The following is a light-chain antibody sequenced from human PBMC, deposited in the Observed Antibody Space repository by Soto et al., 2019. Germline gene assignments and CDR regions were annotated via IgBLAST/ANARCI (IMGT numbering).Light chain of an antibody. CDR2: DVS. CDR3: TSYTSTNTQL. Sequence: QSALTQPASVSGSPGQSITISCTGTSSDVGGYNFVSWYQQHPGKAPKLMIYDVSNRPSGVSNRFSGSKSGNTAYLTISGLQAEDEADYYCTSYTSTNTQLFGGGTKLTVL. J-gene: IGLJ2*01. CDR1: SSDVGGYNF. V-gene: IGLV2-14*03.